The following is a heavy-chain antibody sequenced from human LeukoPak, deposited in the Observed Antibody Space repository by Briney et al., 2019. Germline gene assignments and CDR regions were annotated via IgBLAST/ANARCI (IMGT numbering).Heavy chain of an antibody. CDR1: GFTFSTYW. CDR2: LNEDGSEK. V-gene: IGHV3-7*03. Sequence: GGSLRLSCAASGFTFSTYWMTWVRQAPGKGLEWVASLNEDGSEKYYVDSVKGRFTISRDNAQKSLYLEMKSLSAKDTAVYYCARAVTSTEGYWGQGTLVTVPS. CDR3: ARAVTSTEGY. J-gene: IGHJ4*02.